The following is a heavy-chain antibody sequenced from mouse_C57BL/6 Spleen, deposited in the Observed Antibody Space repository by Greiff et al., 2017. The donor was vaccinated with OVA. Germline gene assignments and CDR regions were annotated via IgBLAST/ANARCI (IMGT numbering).Heavy chain of an antibody. Sequence: QVQLQQPGAELVRPGTSVKLSCKASGYTFTSYWMHWVKQRPGQGLEWIGVIGPSGSSTNYKPKVNGKDTVTVDTSASTAYMQLSSLTSEDSAVYYCSRGGTYAMDYWGQGTSVTVSS. CDR1: GYTFTSYW. CDR2: IGPSGSST. CDR3: SRGGTYAMDY. V-gene: IGHV1-59*01. J-gene: IGHJ4*01. D-gene: IGHD3-3*01.